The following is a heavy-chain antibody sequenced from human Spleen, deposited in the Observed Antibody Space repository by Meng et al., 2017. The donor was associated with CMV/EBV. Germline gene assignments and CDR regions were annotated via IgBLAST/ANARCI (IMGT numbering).Heavy chain of an antibody. CDR2: ISYEGSED. V-gene: IGHV3-30*04. CDR3: ARSSGLGATGNFAFDI. J-gene: IGHJ3*02. Sequence: GESLKISCAVSGFILSNFHVHCVRQAPGKGLEWVAFISYEGSEDYYADSVKGRFTISRDNSKNSLYLQMNSLRAEDTALYYCARSSGLGATGNFAFDIWGQGTMVTVSS. D-gene: IGHD3-16*01. CDR1: GFILSNFH.